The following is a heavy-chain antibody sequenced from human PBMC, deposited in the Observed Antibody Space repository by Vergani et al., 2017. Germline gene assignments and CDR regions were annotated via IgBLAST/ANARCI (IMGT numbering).Heavy chain of an antibody. Sequence: EVQLVESGGGLVKPGGSLRLSCAASGFTFSSYSMNWVRQAPGKGLEWVSSISSSSSYIYYADSVKGRFTISRDNAKNSLYLQMNSLRAEDTAVYYCARDTTDCSGGSGYAYYYYGMDVWGQGP. CDR1: GFTFSSYS. J-gene: IGHJ6*02. D-gene: IGHD2-15*01. CDR3: ARDTTDCSGGSGYAYYYYGMDV. CDR2: ISSSSSYI. V-gene: IGHV3-21*01.